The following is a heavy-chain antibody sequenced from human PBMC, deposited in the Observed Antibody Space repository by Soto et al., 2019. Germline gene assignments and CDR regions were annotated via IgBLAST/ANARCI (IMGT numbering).Heavy chain of an antibody. D-gene: IGHD4-17*01. CDR2: ISGSGGST. J-gene: IGHJ6*02. CDR3: AKSDPDYRYYYYGMDV. Sequence: GGSLRLSCAASGFTFSSYAMSWVRQAPGKGLEWVSAISGSGGSTYYADSVKGRFTISRDNSKNTLYLQMNSLRAEDTAVYYCAKSDPDYRYYYYGMDVWGQGTTVTVSS. CDR1: GFTFSSYA. V-gene: IGHV3-23*01.